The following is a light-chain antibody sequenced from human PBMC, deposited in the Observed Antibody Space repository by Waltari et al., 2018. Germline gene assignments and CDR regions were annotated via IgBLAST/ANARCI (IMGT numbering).Light chain of an antibody. V-gene: IGLV6-57*01. CDR1: SGSIAANY. J-gene: IGLJ3*02. CDR2: ENN. CDR3: QSYDTTARV. Sequence: NFVLTQPHSVSESPEKTVTISCTRSSGSIAANYVQWYQQRPGSSPTIVIYENNQRPSGVPDRFSGYIDGSSNSASLTISGLKTDDEADYFCQSYDTTARVFGGGTKLTVL.